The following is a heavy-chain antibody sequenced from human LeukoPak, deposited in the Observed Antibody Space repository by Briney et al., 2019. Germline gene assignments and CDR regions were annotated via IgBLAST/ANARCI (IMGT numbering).Heavy chain of an antibody. CDR1: GFTFTTYD. J-gene: IGHJ4*02. Sequence: ASVKVSCKASGFTFTTYDINWVRQATEQGLEWMGWMNPNSGNAGYAQKFRGRVTMTRNTSISTAYMELSSLRSEDTAVYYCARGGLRFYGAHFDNWGQGTLVTVSS. D-gene: IGHD4-17*01. CDR3: ARGGLRFYGAHFDN. CDR2: MNPNSGNA. V-gene: IGHV1-8*01.